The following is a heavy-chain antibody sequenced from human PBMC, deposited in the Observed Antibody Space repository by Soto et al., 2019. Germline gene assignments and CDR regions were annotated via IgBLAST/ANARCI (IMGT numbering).Heavy chain of an antibody. V-gene: IGHV4-59*08. Sequence: SETLSLTCTVSGGSISSYYWSWIRQPPGKGLEWIGYIYYSGSTNYNPSLKSRVTISVDTSKNQFSLKLSSVTAADTAVYYCARSYYDFWSGYYSVWGKGTTVTVSS. CDR2: IYYSGST. J-gene: IGHJ6*04. CDR1: GGSISSYY. CDR3: ARSYYDFWSGYYSV. D-gene: IGHD3-3*01.